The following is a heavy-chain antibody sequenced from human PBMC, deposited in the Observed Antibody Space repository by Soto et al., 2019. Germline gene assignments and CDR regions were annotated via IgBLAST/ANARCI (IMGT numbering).Heavy chain of an antibody. CDR1: GFTFSSYG. Sequence: PGGSLRLSCAASGFTFSSYGMHWVRQAPGKGLEWVAVISYDGSNKYYADSVKGRFTISRDNSKNTLYLQMNSLRAEDTAVYYCAKAPKFLEWLPEPYYFDYWGQGTLVTVSS. V-gene: IGHV3-30*18. CDR3: AKAPKFLEWLPEPYYFDY. CDR2: ISYDGSNK. D-gene: IGHD3-3*01. J-gene: IGHJ4*02.